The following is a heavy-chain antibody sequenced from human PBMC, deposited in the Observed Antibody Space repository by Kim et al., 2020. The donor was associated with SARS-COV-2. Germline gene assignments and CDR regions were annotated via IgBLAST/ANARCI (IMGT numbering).Heavy chain of an antibody. J-gene: IGHJ6*02. CDR1: GFTFDDYA. CDR3: AKDIITRPSAYYGMDV. V-gene: IGHV3-9*01. CDR2: ISWNTGII. D-gene: IGHD1-20*01. Sequence: GGSLRLSCAASGFTFDDYAMHWVRQPPGKGLEWVSGISWNTGIIAYADSVKGRFTISRDNAKNSLYLQMNSLGAEDTALYYCAKDIITRPSAYYGMDVWGQGTTVTVSS.